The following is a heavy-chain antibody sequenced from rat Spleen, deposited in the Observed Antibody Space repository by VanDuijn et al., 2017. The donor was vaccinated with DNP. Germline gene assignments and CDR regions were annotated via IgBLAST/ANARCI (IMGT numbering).Heavy chain of an antibody. D-gene: IGHD1-2*01. CDR2: ISPSGGGT. Sequence: EVQLVESGGGLVQPGRSLKLSCVASGFTFNNYWMTWIRQAPTKGLEWVTSISPSGGGTYYRDSVKGRFTISRDDAKSSLYLQMNSLKSEDTATYYCARHLYPPMDAWGQGTSVTVSS. V-gene: IGHV5-25*01. CDR1: GFTFNNYW. CDR3: ARHLYPPMDA. J-gene: IGHJ4*01.